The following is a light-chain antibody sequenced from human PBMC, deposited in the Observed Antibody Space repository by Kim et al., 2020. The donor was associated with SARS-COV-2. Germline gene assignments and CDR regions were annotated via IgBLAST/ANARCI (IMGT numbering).Light chain of an antibody. J-gene: IGLJ2*01. CDR1: SLRTYY. Sequence: AFGQAVRITCQGASLRTYYASWYQQKPGQAPVVVIYGKNNRLSGIPDRFSGSTSGNTASLTITGAQAEDEAVYYCNSRDSSTNHLVFGGGTQLTVL. CDR2: GKN. CDR3: NSRDSSTNHLV. V-gene: IGLV3-19*01.